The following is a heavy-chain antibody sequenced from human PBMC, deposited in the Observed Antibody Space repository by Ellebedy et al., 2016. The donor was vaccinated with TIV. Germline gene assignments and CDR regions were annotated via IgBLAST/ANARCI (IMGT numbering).Heavy chain of an antibody. CDR2: MNSDGSST. V-gene: IGHV3-74*01. J-gene: IGHJ4*02. Sequence: GESLKISXAASGFTFSSYSMNWVRQAPGKGLVWVSRMNSDGSSTNYADSVKGRFTISRDNAKNSLYLQMTSLRAEDTAVYYCARDLRAPRGSDYWGQGTLVTVSS. CDR1: GFTFSSYS. CDR3: ARDLRAPRGSDY.